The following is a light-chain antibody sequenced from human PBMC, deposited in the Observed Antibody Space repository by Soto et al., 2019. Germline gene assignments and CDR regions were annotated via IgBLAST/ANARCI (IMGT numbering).Light chain of an antibody. CDR2: KAS. J-gene: IGKJ4*01. CDR1: QSISSW. V-gene: IGKV1-5*03. CDR3: QQYNSYSPLT. Sequence: IQVTQSPSTLSASVGDRVTITCRASQSISSWLAWYQQKPGKAPKLLIYKASGLESGVPSRFSGSGSGTDFTLTISSLQPDDFATYYCQQYNSYSPLTFGGGTKVDI.